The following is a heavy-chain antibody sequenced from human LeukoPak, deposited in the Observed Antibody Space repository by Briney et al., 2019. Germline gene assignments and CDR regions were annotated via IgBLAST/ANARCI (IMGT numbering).Heavy chain of an antibody. CDR1: GFTFSSYA. J-gene: IGHJ4*02. D-gene: IGHD6-13*01. V-gene: IGHV3-30-3*01. CDR2: ISYDGSNK. CDR3: ARSGSSSWYLHYFDY. Sequence: GGSLRLSCAASGFTFSSYAMHWVRQAPGKGLEWVAVISYDGSNKYYADSVKGRFTISRDNSKNTLYLQMNSLRAEDTAVYYCARSGSSSWYLHYFDYWGQGTLVTVS.